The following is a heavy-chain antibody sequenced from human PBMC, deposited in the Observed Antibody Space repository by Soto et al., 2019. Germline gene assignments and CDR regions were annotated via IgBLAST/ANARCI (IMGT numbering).Heavy chain of an antibody. D-gene: IGHD3-22*01. CDR1: GFTFSSYS. CDR2: ISSSSSYI. Sequence: GGSLRLSCAASGFTFSSYSMNWVRQAPGKGLEWVSSISSSSSYIYYADSVKGRFTISRDNAKNSLYLQMNSLRAEDTAVYYCARGPSQWGSSGYYYFEYWGQGT. V-gene: IGHV3-21*01. J-gene: IGHJ4*02. CDR3: ARGPSQWGSSGYYYFEY.